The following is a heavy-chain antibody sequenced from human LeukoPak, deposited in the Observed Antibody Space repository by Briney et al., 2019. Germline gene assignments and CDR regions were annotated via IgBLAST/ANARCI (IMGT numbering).Heavy chain of an antibody. V-gene: IGHV3-11*01. CDR1: GFTYSDYY. CDR2: ISSSGSTI. CDR3: ARTHSGYATFDY. Sequence: GGSLRLSCAASGFTYSDYYMSWIRQAPGKGLEWISYISSSGSTIYYADSVKGRFTISRDNAKNSLYPQMNSLRAEDTAVYYCARTHSGYATFDYWGQGTLVTVSS. D-gene: IGHD5-12*01. J-gene: IGHJ4*02.